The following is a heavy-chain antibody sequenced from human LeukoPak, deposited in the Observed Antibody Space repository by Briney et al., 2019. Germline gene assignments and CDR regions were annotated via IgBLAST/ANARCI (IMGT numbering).Heavy chain of an antibody. V-gene: IGHV1-8*01. CDR3: ARLYYDSSDYYYYMDV. Sequence: ASVKVSCKASGGTFSRYGINWVRQATGQGLEWMGWMNPNSGNTGYAQKFQGRVTMTRNTSISTAYMELSSLRSEDTAVYYCARLYYDSSDYYYYMDVWGKGTTVTISS. CDR2: MNPNSGNT. D-gene: IGHD3-22*01. J-gene: IGHJ6*03. CDR1: GGTFSRYG.